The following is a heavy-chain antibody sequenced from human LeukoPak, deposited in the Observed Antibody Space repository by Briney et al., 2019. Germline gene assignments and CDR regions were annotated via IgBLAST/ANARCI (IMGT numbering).Heavy chain of an antibody. CDR1: GYTFTGYY. D-gene: IGHD2-15*01. CDR3: ARGAPGSYCSGGSCPYFDF. J-gene: IGHJ4*02. V-gene: IGHV1-8*02. CDR2: MNPNSGNT. Sequence: ASVKVSCKASGYTFTGYYMHWVRQAPGQGLEWMGWMNPNSGNTGYAQKFQGRVTMTSNTSISTAYMEVTSLKSEDTAVYYCARGAPGSYCSGGSCPYFDFWGQGTLATVSS.